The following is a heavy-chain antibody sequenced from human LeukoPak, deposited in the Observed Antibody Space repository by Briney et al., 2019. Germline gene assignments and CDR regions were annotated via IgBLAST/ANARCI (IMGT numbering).Heavy chain of an antibody. J-gene: IGHJ3*02. CDR2: INPSGGST. D-gene: IGHD2-15*01. V-gene: IGHV1-46*01. CDR1: GYTFTSYY. CDR3: ARVYCSGGSCYSNAFDI. Sequence: ASVKVSCKASGYTFTSYYMHWVRQAPGQGLEWMGIINPSGGSTSYAQKFQDRVTMTRDTSTSTVYMELSSLRSEDTAVYYCARVYCSGGSCYSNAFDIWGQGTMVTVSS.